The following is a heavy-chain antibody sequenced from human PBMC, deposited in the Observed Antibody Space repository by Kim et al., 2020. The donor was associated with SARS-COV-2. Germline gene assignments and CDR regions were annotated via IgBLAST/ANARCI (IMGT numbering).Heavy chain of an antibody. Sequence: SETLSLTCTVSGGSISSGGYYWSWIRQHPGKGLEWIGYIYYSGSTYYNPSLKSRVTISVDTSKNQFSLKLSSVTAADTAVYYCARGIVAGTWFQHCGQGTLVTVSS. CDR3: ARGIVAGTWFQH. CDR1: GGSISSGGYY. J-gene: IGHJ1*01. V-gene: IGHV4-31*03. CDR2: IYYSGST. D-gene: IGHD6-19*01.